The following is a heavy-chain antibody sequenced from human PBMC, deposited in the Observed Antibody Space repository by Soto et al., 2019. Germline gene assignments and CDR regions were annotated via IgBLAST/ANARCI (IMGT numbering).Heavy chain of an antibody. CDR3: ATTIAAAGGYDFDD. D-gene: IGHD6-13*01. V-gene: IGHV3-64*01. Sequence: EVQLVESGGGLVQPGGSLRLSCAASGFTFSSYAMHWVRQAPGKGLEYVSTINNNGGSTYYANSVKGRFTISRDNSKNTLYLQMGSLRAEDMAVYYCATTIAAAGGYDFDDWGQGTLVTVSS. CDR2: INNNGGST. CDR1: GFTFSSYA. J-gene: IGHJ4*02.